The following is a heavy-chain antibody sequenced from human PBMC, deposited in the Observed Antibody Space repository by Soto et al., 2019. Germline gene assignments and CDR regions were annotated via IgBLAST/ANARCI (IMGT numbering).Heavy chain of an antibody. CDR2: ISYDGSNK. V-gene: IGHV3-30*18. Sequence: VQLVESGGGVVQPGRSLRLSCAASGFTFSSYGMHWVRQAPGKGLEWVAVISYDGSNKYYADSVKGRFTISRDNSKNTLYLQMNSLRAEDTAVYYCAKGAPFDYWGQGTLVTVSS. CDR1: GFTFSSYG. J-gene: IGHJ4*02. CDR3: AKGAPFDY.